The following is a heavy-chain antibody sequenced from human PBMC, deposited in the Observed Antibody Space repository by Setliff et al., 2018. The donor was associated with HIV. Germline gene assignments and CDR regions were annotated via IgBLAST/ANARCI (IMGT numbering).Heavy chain of an antibody. CDR3: VRDWGGEVSGNFWLYYLYYYMDV. V-gene: IGHV1-18*01. Sequence: ASVKVSCKASGYTFTSYGISWVRQAPGQGLEWMGWISPYSDKTNYAQKFQDRVTVTADTSTGTAYMEMRTLRSDDTAVYYCVRDWGGEVSGNFWLYYLYYYMDVRGKGTTVTVSS. CDR2: ISPYSDKT. CDR1: GYTFTSYG. J-gene: IGHJ6*03. D-gene: IGHD1-26*01.